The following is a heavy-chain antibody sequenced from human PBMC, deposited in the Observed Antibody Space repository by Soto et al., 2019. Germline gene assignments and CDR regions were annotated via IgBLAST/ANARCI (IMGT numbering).Heavy chain of an antibody. CDR1: GGTFSSYT. CDR3: ARDLGGNSSSSVNYVY. CDR2: IIPILGIA. D-gene: IGHD6-6*01. Sequence: QVQLVQSGAEVKKPGSSVKVSCKASGGTFSSYTISWVRQAPGQGLEWMGRIIPILGIANYAQKFQGRVTITADKATSTAYMELSSLRSEDTAVYYCARDLGGNSSSSVNYVYWGQGTLVTVSS. V-gene: IGHV1-69*08. J-gene: IGHJ4*02.